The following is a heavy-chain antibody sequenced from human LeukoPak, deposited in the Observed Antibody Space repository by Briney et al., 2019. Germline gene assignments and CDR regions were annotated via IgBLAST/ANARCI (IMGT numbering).Heavy chain of an antibody. CDR1: VFTPSSYR. Sequence: GGSLRLSPAPSVFTPSSYRMSWVRQAPGRGLGGVANIKKGGREKYYMHSVRGRSPTSRTNAKNSLYLQMNSLRAEDKAVYYCARDRAFGGVIGAFDIWGQGTMVTVSS. CDR2: IKKGGREK. V-gene: IGHV3-7*01. D-gene: IGHD3-16*01. J-gene: IGHJ3*02. CDR3: ARDRAFGGVIGAFDI.